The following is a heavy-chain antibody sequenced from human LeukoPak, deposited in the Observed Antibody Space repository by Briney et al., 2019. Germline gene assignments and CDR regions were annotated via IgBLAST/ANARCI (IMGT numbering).Heavy chain of an antibody. CDR2: IIPIFGTA. V-gene: IGHV1-69*05. CDR1: GGTFSSYA. J-gene: IGHJ6*03. D-gene: IGHD6-6*01. CDR3: SIAPYSSSSDYYYYYMDV. Sequence: ASVKLSCKAYGGTFSSYAISWVRQAPGQGLEWMGGIIPIFGTANYAQKFQGRVTITTDESTSTAYMELSSLRSEDTALYYCSIAPYSSSSDYYYYYMDVWGKGTTDTVSS.